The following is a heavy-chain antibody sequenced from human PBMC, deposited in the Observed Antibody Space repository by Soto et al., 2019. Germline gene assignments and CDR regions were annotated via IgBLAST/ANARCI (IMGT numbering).Heavy chain of an antibody. V-gene: IGHV4-61*01. CDR2: IYYSGST. CDR1: DGSVSRATYY. Sequence: TSETRSLTCTVSDGSVSRATYYWSWIRQPPGNGLEWIWYIYYSGSTNYNPSLKSRVTISVDTSKNQFSLKLSSVTAADTAVYYCARDRDHITIFGVEGYYFDYWGQGTLVTVSS. CDR3: ARDRDHITIFGVEGYYFDY. J-gene: IGHJ4*02. D-gene: IGHD3-3*01.